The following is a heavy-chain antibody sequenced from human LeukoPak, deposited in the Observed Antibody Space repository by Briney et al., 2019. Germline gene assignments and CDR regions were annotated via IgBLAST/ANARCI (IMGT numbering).Heavy chain of an antibody. CDR2: IKSDGST. V-gene: IGHV3-74*01. CDR3: ARGSPDYYYYYCMDV. Sequence: GGSLRLSCAASGFTFSSYWMHWVRQAPGKGLVWVSRIKSDGSTRYADSVKGRFTISRDNAQNSLYLQMNSLRAEDTAVYYCARGSPDYYYYYCMDVWGKGTTVTVSS. CDR1: GFTFSSYW. J-gene: IGHJ6*03.